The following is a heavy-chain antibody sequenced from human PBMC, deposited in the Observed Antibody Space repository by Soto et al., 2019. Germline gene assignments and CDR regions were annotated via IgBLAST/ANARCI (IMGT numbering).Heavy chain of an antibody. V-gene: IGHV3-15*01. CDR1: AFSFTNAW. CDR3: STHIRVYGLDF. CDR2: IKSKTDGGTT. J-gene: IGHJ6*02. Sequence: GSLRLSCAASAFSFTNAWMTWVRQAPGKGLEWLGRIKSKTDGGTTDYAAPVKGRFTISRDDSQSTLYLQMNSLRTEDTARYYFSTHIRVYGLDFWCQAITVTVS. D-gene: IGHD2-21*01.